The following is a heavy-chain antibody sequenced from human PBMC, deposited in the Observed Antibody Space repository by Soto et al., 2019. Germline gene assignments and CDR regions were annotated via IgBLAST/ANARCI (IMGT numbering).Heavy chain of an antibody. J-gene: IGHJ6*02. Sequence: SVKVSCKASGGTFSSYAISWVRQAPGQGLEWMGGIIPIFGTANYAQKFQGRVTITADESTSTAYMELSSLRSEDTAVYYCARGVHVTMVRGVIRDPNYYYYGMDVWGHGTTVTVSS. V-gene: IGHV1-69*13. D-gene: IGHD3-10*01. CDR2: IIPIFGTA. CDR1: GGTFSSYA. CDR3: ARGVHVTMVRGVIRDPNYYYYGMDV.